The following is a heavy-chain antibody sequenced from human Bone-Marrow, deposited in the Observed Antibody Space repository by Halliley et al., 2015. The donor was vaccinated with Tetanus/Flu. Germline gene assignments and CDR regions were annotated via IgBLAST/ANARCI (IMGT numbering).Heavy chain of an antibody. V-gene: IGHV4-59*01. D-gene: IGHD3-3*01. J-gene: IGHJ3*01. CDR2: VNYNGST. CDR1: GGSISSYY. Sequence: TLSLTCTVSGGSISSYYWSWIRQSPGKGLEWIGYVNYNGSTNYNPSLKSRATISVDTSKNQFSLNLYSVTAADTAVYYCARDLYEWQTFNFWGPGAMITVSS. CDR3: ARDLYEWQTFNF.